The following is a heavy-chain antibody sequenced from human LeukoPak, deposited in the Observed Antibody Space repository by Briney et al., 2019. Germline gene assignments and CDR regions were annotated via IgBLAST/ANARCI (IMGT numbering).Heavy chain of an antibody. CDR3: AREYSSSWKILDY. CDR1: GFTFSSHL. CDR2: IKQDEREQ. D-gene: IGHD6-13*01. J-gene: IGHJ4*02. Sequence: GGSLRHSCAASGFTFSSHLMSWVRQAPGKGLEWVANIKQDEREQYSVDPVKGRFTISRDNAENSLYLQMNSLRAEDTAVYYCAREYSSSWKILDYWGRGILVTVSS. V-gene: IGHV3-7*01.